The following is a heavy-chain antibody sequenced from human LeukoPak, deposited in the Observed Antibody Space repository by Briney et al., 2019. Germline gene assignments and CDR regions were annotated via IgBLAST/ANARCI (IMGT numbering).Heavy chain of an antibody. D-gene: IGHD3-10*01. CDR3: ARDLGRFGESERYYFDY. Sequence: GGSLRLSCAASGFTFSNFNMNWVRQAPGKAMEWVSSITSSGTYIFYADSVKGRFTISRDNAKNSLYLQMNRLGPEDTAVYYCARDLGRFGESERYYFDYWGQGTLVTVSS. CDR1: GFTFSNFN. V-gene: IGHV3-21*01. J-gene: IGHJ4*02. CDR2: ITSSGTYI.